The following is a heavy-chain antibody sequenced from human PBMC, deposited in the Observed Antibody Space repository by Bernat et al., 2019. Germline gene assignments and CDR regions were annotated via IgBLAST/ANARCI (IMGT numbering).Heavy chain of an antibody. V-gene: IGHV1-8*01. D-gene: IGHD5-18*01. CDR3: AREGYSHGGCI. CDR1: GYTFTSYD. J-gene: IGHJ3*02. Sequence: QVQLVQSGAEVKKPGASVKVSCKASGYTFTSYDINWVRQATGQGLEWMGWMNPNSGNTKYSQKFQGRVTITRDTSASTAYMELSSLRSEDTVVYYCAREGYSHGGCIWGQGTMVTVSS. CDR2: MNPNSGNT.